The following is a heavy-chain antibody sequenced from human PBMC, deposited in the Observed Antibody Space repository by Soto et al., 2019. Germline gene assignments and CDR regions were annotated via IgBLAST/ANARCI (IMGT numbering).Heavy chain of an antibody. D-gene: IGHD2-15*01. V-gene: IGHV1-69*13. CDR1: GGTFSSYA. CDR3: ARESRYCSGGSCYFLPGIDY. J-gene: IGHJ4*02. Sequence: SAKVSCKASGGTFSSYASSWVRQAPGQGLEWMGGIIPIFGTANYVQKFQGRVTITADESTSTAYMELSSLRSEDTAVYYCARESRYCSGGSCYFLPGIDYWGQGTLVTVSS. CDR2: IIPIFGTA.